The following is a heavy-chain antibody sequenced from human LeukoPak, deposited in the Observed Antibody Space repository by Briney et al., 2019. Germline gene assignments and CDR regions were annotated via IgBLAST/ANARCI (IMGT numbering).Heavy chain of an antibody. J-gene: IGHJ4*02. Sequence: SVKVSCKASGGTFSSYTISWVRQAPGQGLEWMGRIIPILGIANYAQKFQSRVTITADKSTSTAYMELSSLRSEDTAVYYCARAHVSERGSFDYWGQGTLVTVSS. D-gene: IGHD3-16*01. CDR1: GGTFSSYT. V-gene: IGHV1-69*02. CDR2: IIPILGIA. CDR3: ARAHVSERGSFDY.